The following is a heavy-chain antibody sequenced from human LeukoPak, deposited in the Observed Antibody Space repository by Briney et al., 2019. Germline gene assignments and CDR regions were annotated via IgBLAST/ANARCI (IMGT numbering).Heavy chain of an antibody. CDR1: GGSISSYY. D-gene: IGHD6-19*01. CDR3: ASSIAVAGTFDY. Sequence: SETLSLTCTVSGGSISSYYWSWIRQPPGKGLEWIGYIYYSGSTNYNPSLKSRVTISVATSKNQFSLKLSSVTAADTAVYYCASSIAVAGTFDYWGQGTLVTVSS. J-gene: IGHJ4*02. CDR2: IYYSGST. V-gene: IGHV4-59*01.